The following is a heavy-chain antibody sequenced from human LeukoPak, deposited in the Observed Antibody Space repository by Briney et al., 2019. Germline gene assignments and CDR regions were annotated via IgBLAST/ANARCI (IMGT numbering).Heavy chain of an antibody. CDR2: IIPIFGTA. V-gene: IGHV1-69*13. Sequence: ASVKVSCKASGGTFSSYAISWVRQAPGQGLEWMGGIIPIFGTANYAQKFQGRVTITVDESTSTAYMELSSLRSEDTAVYYCAREGGYYGSGSYYPYGMDVWGQGTTVTVSS. D-gene: IGHD3-10*01. CDR3: AREGGYYGSGSYYPYGMDV. J-gene: IGHJ6*02. CDR1: GGTFSSYA.